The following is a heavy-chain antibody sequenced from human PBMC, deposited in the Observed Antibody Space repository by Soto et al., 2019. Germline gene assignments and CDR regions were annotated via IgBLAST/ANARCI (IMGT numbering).Heavy chain of an antibody. J-gene: IGHJ5*02. CDR1: GYTFTSYG. D-gene: IGHD3-10*01. CDR2: ISAYNGNT. V-gene: IGHV1-18*01. CDR3: ARVLDYYGSGSYYPDPLSWFDP. Sequence: ASVKVSCKASGYTFTSYGISWVRQAPGQGLEWMGWISAYNGNTNYAQKLQGRVTMTTDTSTSTAYMELRSLRSDDTAVYYCARVLDYYGSGSYYPDPLSWFDPWGQGTLVTVSS.